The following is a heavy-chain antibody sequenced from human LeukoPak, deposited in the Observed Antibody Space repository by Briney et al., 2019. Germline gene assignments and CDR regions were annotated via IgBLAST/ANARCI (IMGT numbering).Heavy chain of an antibody. Sequence: GGSLRLSCAASGFTFSSYWMHWVRQAPGKGLVWVSRINSDGSSTSYADSVKGRFTISRDTAKNTLYLQMNRLRAEDTAVYYCARDIGYGGKHSVDYWGQGTLVTVSS. D-gene: IGHD4-23*01. J-gene: IGHJ4*02. CDR2: INSDGSST. CDR3: ARDIGYGGKHSVDY. CDR1: GFTFSSYW. V-gene: IGHV3-74*01.